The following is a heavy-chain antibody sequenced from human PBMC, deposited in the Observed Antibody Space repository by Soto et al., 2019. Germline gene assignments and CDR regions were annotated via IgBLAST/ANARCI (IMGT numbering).Heavy chain of an antibody. J-gene: IGHJ4*02. CDR3: ARPRYDGSGTRFDH. CDR1: GFTFSSYW. V-gene: IGHV3-74*01. Sequence: PGGSLRLSCAASGFTFSSYWMHWFRQAPGKGLVWVSGINGDGKTATYADSVKGRFIISRDNAKNILYLQMNSLTADDTAVYYCARPRYDGSGTRFDHWGQGSLVTVSS. CDR2: INGDGKTA. D-gene: IGHD3-22*01.